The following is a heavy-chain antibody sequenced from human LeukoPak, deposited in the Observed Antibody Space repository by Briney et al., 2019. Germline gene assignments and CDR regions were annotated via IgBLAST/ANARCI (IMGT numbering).Heavy chain of an antibody. CDR3: ARNPQLYCSSTSCYDFDY. J-gene: IGHJ4*02. Sequence: PSETLSLTCTVSGYSISSGYYWGWIRQPPGKGLEWIGTIYPSGSTYYNPSLKSRVTISVDTSKNQFSLKLSSVTAADTAVYYCARNPQLYCSSTSCYDFDYWGQGTLVTVSS. CDR1: GYSISSGYY. D-gene: IGHD2-2*01. CDR2: IYPSGST. V-gene: IGHV4-38-2*02.